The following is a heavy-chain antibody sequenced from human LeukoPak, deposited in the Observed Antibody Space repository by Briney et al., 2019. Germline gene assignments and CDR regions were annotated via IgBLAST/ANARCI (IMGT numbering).Heavy chain of an antibody. CDR2: ISYDGSNK. CDR1: GFSFSSYA. V-gene: IGHV3-30-3*01. CDR3: ARPNYYDSSGFYYYFYGMDV. Sequence: GGSLRLSCAASGFSFSSYAMHWVRPAPGKGPEWVAVISYDGSNKYYADSVKGRFTISRDNSKNTLYLQMNSRRADDTAVYYCARPNYYDSSGFYYYFYGMDVCGQGATVTVSS. J-gene: IGHJ6*02. D-gene: IGHD3-22*01.